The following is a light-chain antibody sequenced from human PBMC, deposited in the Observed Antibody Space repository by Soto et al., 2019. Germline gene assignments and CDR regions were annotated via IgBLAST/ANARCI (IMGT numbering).Light chain of an antibody. V-gene: IGKV2-30*02. CDR3: MQGSHWPPIT. J-gene: IGKJ5*01. CDR2: KVS. CDR1: QSLVPRTGKSY. Sequence: DVVLTQSPLSLPVTLLQGASISCXASQSLVPRTGKSYWSWFRQRPGQTPRRLIFKVSNREAGVPDRFSGSGSGTDFTLKTSRVEAEDVGLYYCMQGSHWPPITFGQGTRL.